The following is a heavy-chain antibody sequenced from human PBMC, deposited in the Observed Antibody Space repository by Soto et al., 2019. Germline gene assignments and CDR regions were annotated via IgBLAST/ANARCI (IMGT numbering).Heavy chain of an antibody. CDR2: IKHDTSEA. D-gene: IGHD3-16*02. CDR3: ARDGLLFSGPYRPSRFDY. Sequence: EAQLVESGGGLVQPGRSLRLSCAASGFKFSNYWMSWVRQAPGKGLEWVGNIKHDTSEAHYADSVKGRFTITRDNIKNFLFLQMNGLRADDTASYYCARDGLLFSGPYRPSRFDYWGLGTLVTVSS. J-gene: IGHJ4*02. V-gene: IGHV3-7*03. CDR1: GFKFSNYW.